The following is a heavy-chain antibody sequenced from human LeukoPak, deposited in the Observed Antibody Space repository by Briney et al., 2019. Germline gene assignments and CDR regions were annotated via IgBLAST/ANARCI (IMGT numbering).Heavy chain of an antibody. V-gene: IGHV3-9*01. J-gene: IGHJ6*03. CDR2: INWNSGTM. CDR1: GFSFADAT. Sequence: GGSLRLSCAASGFSFADATMHWVRQVPGKGLEWVSGINWNSGTMGYADSVKGHFTVSRDNAKNSLYLQMNSLKTEDTALYYCAKDPYMDVWGKGTTVTVSS. CDR3: AKDPYMDV.